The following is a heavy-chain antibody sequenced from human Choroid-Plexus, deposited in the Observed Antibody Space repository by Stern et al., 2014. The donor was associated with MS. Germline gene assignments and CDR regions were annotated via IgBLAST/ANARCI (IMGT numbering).Heavy chain of an antibody. CDR1: GFTLGSCA. J-gene: IGHJ5*02. CDR2: VSYDGSNK. CDR3: AKDRQYLTYFFDH. V-gene: IGHV3-30*18. Sequence: VQLEESGAGVVQPGRPLRLSCVASGFTLGSCAMHWVRQAPGKGLEWVAGVSYDGSNKYYADSVKGRFTISRDNSQNTLYMQMSSLRPEDTAVYYCAKDRQYLTYFFDHWGQGSLVTVSS. D-gene: IGHD2/OR15-2a*01.